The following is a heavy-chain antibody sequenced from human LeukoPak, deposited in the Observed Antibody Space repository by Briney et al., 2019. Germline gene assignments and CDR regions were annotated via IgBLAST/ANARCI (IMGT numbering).Heavy chain of an antibody. CDR1: GFTFDDYA. Sequence: PGGSLRLSCAASGFTFDDYAMHWVRQAPGKGLEWVSGISWNSGSIGYADSVKGRFTISRDNAKNSLYLQMNSLRAEDTALYYCAKEGRGYCSGGSCYSSFSLNYWGQGTLVTVPS. D-gene: IGHD2-15*01. CDR3: AKEGRGYCSGGSCYSSFSLNY. CDR2: ISWNSGSI. V-gene: IGHV3-9*01. J-gene: IGHJ4*02.